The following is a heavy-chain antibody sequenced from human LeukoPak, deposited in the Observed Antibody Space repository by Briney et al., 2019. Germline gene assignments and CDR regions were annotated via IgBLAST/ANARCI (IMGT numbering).Heavy chain of an antibody. CDR2: INHSGST. CDR3: ARGGNYDYVWGSYRPQYFDY. V-gene: IGHV4-34*01. Sequence: PSETLSLTCAVYGGSFSGYYWSWIRQPPGKGLEWIGEINHSGSTNYNPSLKSRVTISVDTSKNQFSLKLSSVTAADTAVYYCARGGNYDYVWGSYRPQYFDYWGQGTLVTVSS. D-gene: IGHD3-16*02. CDR1: GGSFSGYY. J-gene: IGHJ4*02.